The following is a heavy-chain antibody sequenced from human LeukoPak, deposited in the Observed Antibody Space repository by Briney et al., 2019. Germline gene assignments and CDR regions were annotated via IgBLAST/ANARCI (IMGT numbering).Heavy chain of an antibody. D-gene: IGHD3-3*01. CDR2: ISGSGGST. V-gene: IGHV3-23*01. CDR1: GSTFSSYA. Sequence: PGGSLRLSCAASGSTFSSYAMSWVRQAPGKGLEWVSAISGSGGSTYYADSVKGRFTISRDNSKNTLYLQMNSLRAEDTAVYYCAKPKGFGFWSGFYFDYWGQGTLVTVSS. CDR3: AKPKGFGFWSGFYFDY. J-gene: IGHJ4*02.